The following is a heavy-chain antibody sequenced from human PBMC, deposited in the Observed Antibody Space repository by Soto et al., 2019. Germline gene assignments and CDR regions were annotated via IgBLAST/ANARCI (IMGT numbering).Heavy chain of an antibody. Sequence: QVQLQESGPGLVKPSQTLSLTCTVSGGSISSGGYYWSWIRQHPGKGLEWIGYIYYSGSTYYNPSLKSRVTRPVDTSKNQFSLKLSSVTAADTAVYYCARGTIFGVVNYYYYYMDVWGKGTTVTVSS. CDR1: GGSISSGGYY. CDR3: ARGTIFGVVNYYYYYMDV. CDR2: IYYSGST. J-gene: IGHJ6*03. D-gene: IGHD3-3*01. V-gene: IGHV4-31*03.